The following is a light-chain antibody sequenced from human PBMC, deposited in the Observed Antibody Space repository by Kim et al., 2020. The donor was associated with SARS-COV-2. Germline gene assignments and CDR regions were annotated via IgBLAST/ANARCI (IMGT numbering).Light chain of an antibody. V-gene: IGKV3-11*01. J-gene: IGKJ2*01. Sequence: PGERATLSCRASQGVRNSLAWYQQKRGQPPRLLIYDASTRAPGIPARFSGSGSGTDFTLTISSLEPGDFAVYLCQQRSNWYTFGQGTKLEI. CDR1: QGVRNS. CDR3: QQRSNWYT. CDR2: DAS.